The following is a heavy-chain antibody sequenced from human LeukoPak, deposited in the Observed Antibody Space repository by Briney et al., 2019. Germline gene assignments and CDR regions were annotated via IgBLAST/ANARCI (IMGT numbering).Heavy chain of an antibody. CDR3: ARADYDILSGYYRDFADY. CDR1: GYTFTSYG. V-gene: IGHV1-18*01. D-gene: IGHD3-9*01. Sequence: ASVKVSCKASGYTFTSYGISWVRQAPGQGLEWMGWISAYNGNTNYAQKLQGRVTMTTDTSTSTAYMELRSLRSDDTAVYYCARADYDILSGYYRDFADYWGQGTQVTVSS. J-gene: IGHJ4*02. CDR2: ISAYNGNT.